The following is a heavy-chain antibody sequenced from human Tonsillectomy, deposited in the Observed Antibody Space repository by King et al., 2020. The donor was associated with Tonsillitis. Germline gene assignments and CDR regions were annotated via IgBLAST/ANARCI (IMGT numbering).Heavy chain of an antibody. V-gene: IGHV4-39*01. J-gene: IGHJ4*02. Sequence: QLQESGPGVVKPSETVSLTCTVSGGSISSSDRYWAWIRQPPGEGLEWIGYMYYSGTIFYNPSLKSRITISGGTSENRFSLTLSSVTAADTAVYFCARSVSGSFDYWGQGALVTVSS. CDR1: GGSISSSDRY. D-gene: IGHD1-26*01. CDR3: ARSVSGSFDY. CDR2: MYYSGTI.